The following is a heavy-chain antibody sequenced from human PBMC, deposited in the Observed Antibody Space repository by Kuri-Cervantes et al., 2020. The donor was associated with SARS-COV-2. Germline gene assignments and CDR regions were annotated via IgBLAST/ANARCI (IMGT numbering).Heavy chain of an antibody. CDR2: IRDDGRNK. J-gene: IGHJ4*02. V-gene: IGHV3-30*02. Sequence: GGSLRLSCAASGFTFSSYAMSWVRQAPGKGLEWVAFIRDDGRNKYYADSVKGRFTISRDSSKNTLYMQMNSLRAEDTAIYYCAKGSASWASYIDNWGQGTLVTVSS. CDR1: GFTFSSYA. CDR3: AKGSASWASYIDN. D-gene: IGHD2-2*01.